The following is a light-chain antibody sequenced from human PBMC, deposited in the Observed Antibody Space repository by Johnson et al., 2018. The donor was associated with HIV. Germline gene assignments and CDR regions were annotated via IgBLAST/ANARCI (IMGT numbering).Light chain of an antibody. J-gene: IGLJ1*01. CDR1: SSNIGKNY. CDR2: ENK. V-gene: IGLV1-51*02. CDR3: GTWDSSLSAGYG. Sequence: QSLLTQPPSVSAAPGQMVSISCSGSSSNIGKNYVSWYQQFPGTAPKLLIHENKKRPSGIPDRFSGSKSGTSATLDITGLQTGDEADYYCGTWDSSLSAGYGFGTGTKVTVL.